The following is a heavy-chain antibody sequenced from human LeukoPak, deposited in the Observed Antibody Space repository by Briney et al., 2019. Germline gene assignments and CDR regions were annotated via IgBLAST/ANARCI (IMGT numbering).Heavy chain of an antibody. V-gene: IGHV1-69*13. J-gene: IGHJ3*02. CDR2: IIPIFGTA. CDR1: GGTFSSYA. Sequence: ASVKVSCKASGGTFSSYAISWVRQAPGQGLEWMGGIIPIFGTANYAQKFQGRVTITADESTSTAYMELSSLRSEDTAVYYCATQSAAADAFDIWGQGTMVTVSS. CDR3: ATQSAAADAFDI. D-gene: IGHD6-13*01.